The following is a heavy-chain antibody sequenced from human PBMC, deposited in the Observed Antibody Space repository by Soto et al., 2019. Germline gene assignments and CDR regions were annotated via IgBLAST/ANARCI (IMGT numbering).Heavy chain of an antibody. V-gene: IGHV4-39*01. CDR1: GGSISSSSYY. CDR2: VYYGGST. CDR3: AGGDYYHSSGYYFYYYTMDV. J-gene: IGHJ6*02. D-gene: IGHD3-22*01. Sequence: PSETLSLTFTVSGGSISSSSYYWGWIRQPPGKGLEWIGNVYYGGSTYYNPSLKSRVTISVETSKSQFSLKLSSVTAADTAVYYCAGGDYYHSSGYYFYYYTMDVWGQGTTVTVS.